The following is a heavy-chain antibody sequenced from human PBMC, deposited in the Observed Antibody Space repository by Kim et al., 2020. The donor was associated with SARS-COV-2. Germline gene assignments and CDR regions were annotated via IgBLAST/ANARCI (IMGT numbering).Heavy chain of an antibody. CDR3: VKDVGTGTTGVDY. V-gene: IGHV3-64D*09. D-gene: IGHD1-7*01. J-gene: IGHJ4*02. Sequence: YADSVKGRFTISRDNSKNTLYLQMSRLRAEDTAVYYCVKDVGTGTTGVDYWGQGTLVTVSS.